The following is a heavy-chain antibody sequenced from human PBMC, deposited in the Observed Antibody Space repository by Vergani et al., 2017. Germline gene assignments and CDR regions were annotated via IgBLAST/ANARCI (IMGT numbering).Heavy chain of an antibody. V-gene: IGHV4-39*01. CDR1: GGSISSSSYF. D-gene: IGHD6-13*01. Sequence: QLQLQESGPGLVKPSETLSLTCTVSGGSISSSSYFWGWIRQPPGKGLEWIGGIYYSGSTYYNPSLKSRVTISVDTSKHQFSLKLSSVTAADTAVYYFARRRDSWYPSPTSHFDYWGQGTLVTVSS. CDR3: ARRRDSWYPSPTSHFDY. J-gene: IGHJ4*02. CDR2: IYYSGST.